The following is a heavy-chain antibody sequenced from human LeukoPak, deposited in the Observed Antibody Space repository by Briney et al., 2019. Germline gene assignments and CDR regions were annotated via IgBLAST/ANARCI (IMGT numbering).Heavy chain of an antibody. CDR3: ARTSGTSDFDS. CDR2: ISGSGVTT. V-gene: IGHV3-23*01. Sequence: GGSLRLSCAASGFTFSSYAMSWVRQAPGKGLEWVSVISGSGVTTYYADSVKGRFTISRDNSKNTLYLQMNSLRAEDSAVYYCARTSGTSDFDSWGQGTLVTVSS. CDR1: GFTFSSYA. D-gene: IGHD2-2*01. J-gene: IGHJ4*02.